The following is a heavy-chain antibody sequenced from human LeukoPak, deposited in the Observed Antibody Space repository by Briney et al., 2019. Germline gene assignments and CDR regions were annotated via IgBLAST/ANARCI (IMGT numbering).Heavy chain of an antibody. V-gene: IGHV1-2*02. Sequence: GASVKVPCKASGYTFTGYYMHWVRQAPGQGLEWMGWINPNSGGTNYAQKFQGRVTMTRDTSISTAYMELSRLRSDDTAVYYCARDRGMPTYYYDSSGSNGLDYWGQGTLVTVSS. CDR2: INPNSGGT. CDR1: GYTFTGYY. D-gene: IGHD3-22*01. CDR3: ARDRGMPTYYYDSSGSNGLDY. J-gene: IGHJ4*02.